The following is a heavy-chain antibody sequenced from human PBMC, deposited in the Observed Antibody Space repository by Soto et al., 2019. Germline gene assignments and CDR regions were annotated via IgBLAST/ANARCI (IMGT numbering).Heavy chain of an antibody. CDR2: MSGSGDTI. J-gene: IGHJ4*02. Sequence: QVQLVESGGGLVKPGGSLRVSCAASGFTFSDSYMSWIRQAPGRGLEWISYMSGSGDTIYYADSVKGRFTISRDNAKNSLYLQIDGLRAEDTAVYYCAREGKYSFEFWGQGTLVTVSS. V-gene: IGHV3-11*01. CDR3: AREGKYSFEF. CDR1: GFTFSDSY.